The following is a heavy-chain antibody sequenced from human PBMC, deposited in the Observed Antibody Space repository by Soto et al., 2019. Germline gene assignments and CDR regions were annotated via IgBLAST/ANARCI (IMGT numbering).Heavy chain of an antibody. CDR1: GGSVSSDSYY. D-gene: IGHD3-22*01. Sequence: PSETLSLTCTVSGGSVSSDSYYWSWIRQPPGKGLEWIGYIYYSGSTNYNPSLKSRVTISVDTSKNQFSLKLSSVTAADTAVYYCARVHYDSSGYYPYYYYYGMDVWGQGTTVTVSS. CDR3: ARVHYDSSGYYPYYYYYGMDV. V-gene: IGHV4-61*01. CDR2: IYYSGST. J-gene: IGHJ6*02.